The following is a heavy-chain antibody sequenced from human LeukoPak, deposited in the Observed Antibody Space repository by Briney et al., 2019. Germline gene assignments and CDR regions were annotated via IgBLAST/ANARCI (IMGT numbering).Heavy chain of an antibody. CDR1: GGSVSSGSYY. CDR2: IYYSGST. CDR3: ARVYYYYDSSAYRY. V-gene: IGHV4-61*01. Sequence: KPSETLSLTCTVSGGSVSSGSYYWSWIRQPPGKGLEWIGYIYYSGSTNYNPSLKSRVTISVDTSKNQFSLRLSSVTAADTAVYYCARVYYYYDSSAYRYWGQGTPVTVSS. D-gene: IGHD3-22*01. J-gene: IGHJ4*02.